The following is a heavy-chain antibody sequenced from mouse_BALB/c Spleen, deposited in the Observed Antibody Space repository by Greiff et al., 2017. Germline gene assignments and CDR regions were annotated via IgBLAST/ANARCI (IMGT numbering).Heavy chain of an antibody. CDR3: ARGGRDWFAY. D-gene: IGHD3-3*01. CDR2: IWSGGST. Sequence: VQLQQSGPGLVQPSQSLSITCTVSGFSLTSYGVHWVRQSPGKGLEWLGVIWSGGSTDYNSALKSRLSISKDNSKSQVFLKMNSLQTDDTARYYCARGGRDWFAYWGQGTLVTVSA. J-gene: IGHJ3*01. CDR1: GFSLTSYG. V-gene: IGHV2-4-1*01.